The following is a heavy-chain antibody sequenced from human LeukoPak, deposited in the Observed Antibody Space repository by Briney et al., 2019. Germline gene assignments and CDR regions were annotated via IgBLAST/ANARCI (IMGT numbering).Heavy chain of an antibody. D-gene: IGHD4-17*01. CDR1: GFTFSGSA. J-gene: IGHJ4*02. CDR2: IRSKANSYAT. V-gene: IGHV3-73*01. Sequence: GGSLRLSCAASGFTFSGSAMHWVRQASGKGLEWVGRIRSKANSYATAYAASVKGRFTISRDDSKNTAYLQMNSLKTEDTAVYYCTRPNGDYDFDYWGQGTLVTVSS. CDR3: TRPNGDYDFDY.